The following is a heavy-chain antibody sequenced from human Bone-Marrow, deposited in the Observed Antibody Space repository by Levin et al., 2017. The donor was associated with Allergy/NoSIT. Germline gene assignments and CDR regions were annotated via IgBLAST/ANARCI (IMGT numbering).Heavy chain of an antibody. V-gene: IGHV3-30-3*01. Sequence: AGGSLRLSCAASGFSFRNYAMHWVRQSPGRGLEWVAFISFDGGNKYYRDYVEGRFTISRDNSNDTLYLQMDSLTVEDTAVYYCARDPPVYIDDSSGYLDYWGQGALVTVSS. CDR1: GFSFRNYA. CDR2: ISFDGGNK. J-gene: IGHJ4*02. D-gene: IGHD3-22*01. CDR3: ARDPPVYIDDSSGYLDY.